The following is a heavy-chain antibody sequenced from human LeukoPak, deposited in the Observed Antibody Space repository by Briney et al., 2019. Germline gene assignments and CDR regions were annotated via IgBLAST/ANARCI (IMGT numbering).Heavy chain of an antibody. CDR1: GYTFTSYA. CDR3: ARGYYGSGSYYNAFGY. D-gene: IGHD3-10*01. V-gene: IGHV1-3*03. J-gene: IGHJ4*02. Sequence: GASVKVSCKASGYTFTSYAMHWVRQAPGQRLEWMGWINAGNGNTKYSQEFQGRVTITRDTSASTAYMELSSLRSEDMAVYYCARGYYGSGSYYNAFGYWGQGTLVTVSS. CDR2: INAGNGNT.